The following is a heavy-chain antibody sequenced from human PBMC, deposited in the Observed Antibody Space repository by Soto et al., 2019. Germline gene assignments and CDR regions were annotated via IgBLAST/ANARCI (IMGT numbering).Heavy chain of an antibody. J-gene: IGHJ4*02. V-gene: IGHV3-33*01. D-gene: IGHD3-10*01. CDR2: IWYDGSNK. CDR3: ARESPSYYGSGSYSSIRGTDIYFDY. Sequence: PGGSLRLSCAASGFTFSSYGMHWVRQAPGKGLEWVAVIWYDGSNKYYADSVKGRFTISRDNSKNTLYLQMNSLRAEDTAVYYCARESPSYYGSGSYSSIRGTDIYFDYWGQGTLVTVSS. CDR1: GFTFSSYG.